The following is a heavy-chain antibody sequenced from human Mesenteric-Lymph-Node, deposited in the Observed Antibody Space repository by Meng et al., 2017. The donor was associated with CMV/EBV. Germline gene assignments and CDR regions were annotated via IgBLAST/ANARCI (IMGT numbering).Heavy chain of an antibody. CDR1: GFSLSTSGMC. V-gene: IGHV2-70*20. Sequence: SGPTLVKPTQTLTLTCTFPGFSLSTSGMCVSWVRQPPGKALEWLALIDWDDDKYYSTSLKTRLTISKDTSKNQVVLTMTNMDPVDTATYYCARTPSWDMGGYYYYGMDVWGQGTTVTVSS. J-gene: IGHJ6*02. D-gene: IGHD2-2*01. CDR3: ARTPSWDMGGYYYYGMDV. CDR2: IDWDDDK.